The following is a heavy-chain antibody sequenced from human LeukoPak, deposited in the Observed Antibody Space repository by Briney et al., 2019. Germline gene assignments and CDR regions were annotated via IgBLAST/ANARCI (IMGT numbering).Heavy chain of an antibody. CDR2: ISSSSSYI. D-gene: IGHD3-3*01. CDR1: GFTFSSYS. Sequence: PGGSLRLSCAASGFTFSSYSMNWVRQAPGKGLEWVSSISSSSSYIYYADSVKGRFTISRDNAKNSLYLQMNSLRAEDTAVYYCARRNDFWSGYPFDYWGQGTLVTVSS. J-gene: IGHJ4*02. CDR3: ARRNDFWSGYPFDY. V-gene: IGHV3-21*01.